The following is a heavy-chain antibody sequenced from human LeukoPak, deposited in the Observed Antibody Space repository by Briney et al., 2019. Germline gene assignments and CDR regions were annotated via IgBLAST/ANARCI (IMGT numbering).Heavy chain of an antibody. CDR2: IFDSGST. V-gene: IGHV4-39*01. J-gene: IGHJ5*02. D-gene: IGHD5-24*01. CDR3: ARVTMASFDP. Sequence: SETLSLTCTVSGDSFSSSGYYWGWIRQPPGEGVEWIGSIFDSGSTYYNPSLKSRVTISVDKSKDQFSLKLRSLTAADTAAYYCARVTMASFDPWGQGTQVTVSS. CDR1: GDSFSSSGYY.